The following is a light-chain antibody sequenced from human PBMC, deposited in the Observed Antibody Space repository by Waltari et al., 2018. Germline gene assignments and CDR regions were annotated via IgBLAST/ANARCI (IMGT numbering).Light chain of an antibody. CDR2: AAS. V-gene: IGKV1-39*01. CDR1: QSISSY. CDR3: QQSYSTPRT. Sequence: DIQMTQSPSSLSTSVGDRVTITCRASQSISSYLTWYQQKPGKAPKLLIYAASSLQSGVPSRFSGSGSGTDFTLTISSLQREDFVTYYCQQSYSTPRTFGQGTRLEIK. J-gene: IGKJ2*01.